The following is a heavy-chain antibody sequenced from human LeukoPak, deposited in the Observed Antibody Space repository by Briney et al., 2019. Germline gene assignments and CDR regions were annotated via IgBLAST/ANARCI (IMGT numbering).Heavy chain of an antibody. CDR1: GRTFSRYA. CDR3: ADGSQGGYYFDY. CDR2: ITPILGIA. V-gene: IGHV1-69*04. D-gene: IGHD3-16*01. Sequence: PPVKVSCKASGRTFSRYAISWVRQAPGQGLEWMGRITPILGIANYAQKFQGRVTITADKSTCTAYMERSSLRSEDTAVYYCADGSQGGYYFDYWGQGTLVTVSS. J-gene: IGHJ4*02.